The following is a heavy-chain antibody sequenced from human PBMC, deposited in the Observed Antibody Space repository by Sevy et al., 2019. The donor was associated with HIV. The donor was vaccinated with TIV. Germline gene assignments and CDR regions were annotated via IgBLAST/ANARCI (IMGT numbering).Heavy chain of an antibody. Sequence: GGSLRLSCAASGFTFSSYSMNWVRQAPGKGLEWVSSISSSSSYIYYADSVKGRFTTSRDNAKNSLYLQMNSLRAEDTAVYYCARVSDTAMAPEYFQHWGQGTLVTVSS. J-gene: IGHJ1*01. V-gene: IGHV3-21*01. CDR3: ARVSDTAMAPEYFQH. D-gene: IGHD5-18*01. CDR1: GFTFSSYS. CDR2: ISSSSSYI.